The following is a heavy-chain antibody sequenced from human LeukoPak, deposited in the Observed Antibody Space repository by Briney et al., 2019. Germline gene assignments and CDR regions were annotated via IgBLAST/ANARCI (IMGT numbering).Heavy chain of an antibody. CDR2: INPNSGGT. J-gene: IGHJ4*02. CDR1: GYTFTGYY. Sequence: ASVKVSCKASGYTFTGYYMHWVRQAPGQGLEWMGWINPNSGGTNYAQKFQGRVTMTRDTSISTAYMELSRLRSDDTAVYYCARVTIAVSFLDYWGQGTLVTVSS. CDR3: ARVTIAVSFLDY. V-gene: IGHV1-2*02. D-gene: IGHD2-15*01.